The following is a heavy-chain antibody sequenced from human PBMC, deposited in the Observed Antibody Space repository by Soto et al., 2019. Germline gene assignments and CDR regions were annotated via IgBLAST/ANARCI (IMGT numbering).Heavy chain of an antibody. CDR3: ARGYCSGGSCYTPYFDY. Sequence: QVPLVQSGAEVKKPGASVKVSCKASGYTFTSYDINWVRQATGQGLEWMGWMNPNSGNTGYAQKFQGRVTMTRNTSISTAYMELSSLRSEDTAVYYCARGYCSGGSCYTPYFDYWGQGTLVTVSS. CDR2: MNPNSGNT. CDR1: GYTFTSYD. V-gene: IGHV1-8*01. J-gene: IGHJ4*02. D-gene: IGHD2-15*01.